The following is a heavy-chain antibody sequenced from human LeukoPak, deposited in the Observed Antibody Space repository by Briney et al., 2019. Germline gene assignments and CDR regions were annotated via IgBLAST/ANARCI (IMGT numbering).Heavy chain of an antibody. D-gene: IGHD3-9*01. CDR2: IYTSWTT. Sequence: SETLSLTCTVSGGSISSGNYYWSWIRQPAGTGLEWIGRIYTSWTTNYNPSLKSRVTISVDTSKNQFSLKLSSVTAADTAVYYCAREGFDLLTGYYAAPYFDYWGQGILVTVSS. J-gene: IGHJ4*02. CDR1: GGSISSGNYY. CDR3: AREGFDLLTGYYAAPYFDY. V-gene: IGHV4-61*02.